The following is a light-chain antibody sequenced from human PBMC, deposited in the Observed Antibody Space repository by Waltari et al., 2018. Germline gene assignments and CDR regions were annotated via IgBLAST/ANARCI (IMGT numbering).Light chain of an antibody. CDR1: SGSISTNY. CDR3: QSYQSTSVI. V-gene: IGLV6-57*03. J-gene: IGLJ2*01. CDR2: EDD. Sequence: NFMLTQPHSVSESPGKTVTISCTRSSGSISTNYVQWYQQRPGSAPTALIFEDDRRPSGVPDRFSGSLDRSSNSASLTIAGLKTEDEADYYCQSYQSTSVIFGGGTKLTVL.